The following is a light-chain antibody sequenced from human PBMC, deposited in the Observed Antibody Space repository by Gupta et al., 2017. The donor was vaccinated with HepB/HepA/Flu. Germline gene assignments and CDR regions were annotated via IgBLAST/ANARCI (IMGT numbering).Light chain of an antibody. CDR2: GKN. J-gene: IGLJ2*01. Sequence: SSELTQDHAVSVALGQTARITCQGDSLRRYYATWYQQKPGQAPILVMYGKNNRPSGIPDRISGSSSGNTASLTITGAQAEDEADYYCKSRDSSGNHLVFGGGTKLTVL. CDR1: SLRRYY. CDR3: KSRDSSGNHLV. V-gene: IGLV3-19*01.